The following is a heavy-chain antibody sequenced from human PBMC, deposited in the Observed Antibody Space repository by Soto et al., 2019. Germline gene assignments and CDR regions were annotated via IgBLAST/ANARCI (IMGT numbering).Heavy chain of an antibody. CDR3: ARDYDFWSVYSSPYGMDV. J-gene: IGHJ6*02. Sequence: ASVEVSCKASGYTFTSYGISWVRQAPGQGLEWMGWISAYNGNTNYAQKLQGRVTMTTDTSTSTAYMELRSLRSDDTAVYYCARDYDFWSVYSSPYGMDVWGQGPTVTLSS. V-gene: IGHV1-18*01. CDR2: ISAYNGNT. D-gene: IGHD3-3*01. CDR1: GYTFTSYG.